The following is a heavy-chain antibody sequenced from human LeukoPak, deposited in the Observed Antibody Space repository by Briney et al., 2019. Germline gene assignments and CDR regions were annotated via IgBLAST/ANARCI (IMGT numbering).Heavy chain of an antibody. CDR1: GITFSSYA. J-gene: IGHJ4*02. Sequence: GGSLRLSCVASGITFSSYAMSWVRQAPGKGLEWVSAINGGADSTYYADSLKGRFTISRDNSKNTLFLQMNSLRVEETAVYYCAKWGAQSGNYRVVDCWGRGSLVSVS. CDR2: INGGADST. D-gene: IGHD3-10*01. CDR3: AKWGAQSGNYRVVDC. V-gene: IGHV3-23*01.